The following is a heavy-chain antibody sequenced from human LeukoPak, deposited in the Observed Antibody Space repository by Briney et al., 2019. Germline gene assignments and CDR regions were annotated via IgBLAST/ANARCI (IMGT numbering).Heavy chain of an antibody. V-gene: IGHV3-30*02. Sequence: GSLRLSCAASGFTLSSYGMHWVRQAPGKGLEWVAFIQYDGSNKYYSDSVRGRFTISRDNSENTLFLQMTSLRADDTALYYCAKAGALVRGVTAIFDYWGQGTLVTVSS. CDR3: AKAGALVRGVTAIFDY. D-gene: IGHD3-10*01. J-gene: IGHJ4*02. CDR1: GFTLSSYG. CDR2: IQYDGSNK.